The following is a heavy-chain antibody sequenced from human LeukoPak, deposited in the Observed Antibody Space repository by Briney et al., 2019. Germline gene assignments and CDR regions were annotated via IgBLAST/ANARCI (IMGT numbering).Heavy chain of an antibody. CDR3: ARMNWHSSGWYGFDP. CDR2: LYSGGST. J-gene: IGHJ5*02. V-gene: IGHV3-66*01. D-gene: IGHD6-19*01. Sequence: GGSLRLSCVASGFTVSSDYMSWVRQAPGKGLEWVSLLYSGGSTYYADSVKGRFTISRDNSKNTVYLQMNSLRAEDTAVYYCARMNWHSSGWYGFDPWGQGTLVTVSS. CDR1: GFTVSSDY.